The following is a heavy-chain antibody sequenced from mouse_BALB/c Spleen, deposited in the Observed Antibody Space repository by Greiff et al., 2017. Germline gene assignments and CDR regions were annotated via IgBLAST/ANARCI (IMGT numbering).Heavy chain of an antibody. CDR1: GYTFTSYW. J-gene: IGHJ2*01. CDR2: INPSTGYT. V-gene: IGHV1-4*01. CDR3: AREGNFDY. Sequence: VKLQESGAELVRPGASVKMSCKASGYTFTSYWMHWVKQRPGQGLEWIGYINPSTGYTEYNQKFKDKATLTADKSSSTAYMQLSSLTSEDSAVYYCAREGNFDYWGQGTTLTVSS.